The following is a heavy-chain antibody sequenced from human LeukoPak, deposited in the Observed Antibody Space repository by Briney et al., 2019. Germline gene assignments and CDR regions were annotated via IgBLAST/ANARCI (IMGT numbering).Heavy chain of an antibody. CDR3: ARDHDWAFDL. CDR2: INHDAEMI. D-gene: IGHD3-9*01. CDR1: GFPFASYV. J-gene: IGHJ4*02. V-gene: IGHV3-48*02. Sequence: GGSLRLSCEGSGFPFASYVMSWVRQAPGKGLEWIAYINHDAEMIFYPDSVKGRFTISRDNAKKSLYLQMNALRYEDMAIYYCARDHDWAFDLWGQGTLVTVSS.